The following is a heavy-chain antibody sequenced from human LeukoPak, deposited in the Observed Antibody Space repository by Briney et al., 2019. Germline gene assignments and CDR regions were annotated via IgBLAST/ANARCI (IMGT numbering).Heavy chain of an antibody. Sequence: EASVKVSCKASGYTFTGYYMHWVRQAPGQGLEWMGWINPNSGGTNYAQKFQERVTITRDMSTSTAYMELSSLRSEDTAVYYCAAGLDYGDYGYFDYWGQGTLVTVSS. CDR2: INPNSGGT. J-gene: IGHJ4*02. D-gene: IGHD4-17*01. CDR3: AAGLDYGDYGYFDY. V-gene: IGHV1-2*02. CDR1: GYTFTGYY.